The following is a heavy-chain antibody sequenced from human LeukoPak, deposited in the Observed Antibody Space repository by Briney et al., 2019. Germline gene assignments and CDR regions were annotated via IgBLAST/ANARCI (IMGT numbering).Heavy chain of an antibody. D-gene: IGHD4-17*01. V-gene: IGHV1-69*06. CDR2: IIPIFGTA. CDR3: ASVGMTGLTTVTTSGAFDI. Sequence: SVTVSCKASGGTFSSYAISWVRQAPGQGLEWMGRIIPIFGTANYAQKFQGRATITADKSTSTAYMELSSLRSEDTAVYYCASVGMTGLTTVTTSGAFDIWGQGTMVTVSS. J-gene: IGHJ3*02. CDR1: GGTFSSYA.